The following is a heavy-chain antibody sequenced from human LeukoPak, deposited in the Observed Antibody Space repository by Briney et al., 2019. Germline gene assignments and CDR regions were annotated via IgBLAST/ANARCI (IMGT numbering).Heavy chain of an antibody. V-gene: IGHV3-30*03. D-gene: IGHD3-9*01. J-gene: IGHJ3*02. CDR1: GFTFSSYG. CDR3: AGVPDYDILTGYYKGTDAFDI. CDR2: ISYDGSNK. Sequence: GGSLRLSCAASGFTFSSYGMHWVRQAPGKGLEWVAVISYDGSNKYYADSVKGRFTIPRDNSKNTLYLQMNSLRAEDTAVYYCAGVPDYDILTGYYKGTDAFDIWGQGTMVTVSS.